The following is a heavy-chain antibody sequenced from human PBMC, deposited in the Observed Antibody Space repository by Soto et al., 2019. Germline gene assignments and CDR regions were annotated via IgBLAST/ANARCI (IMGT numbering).Heavy chain of an antibody. CDR1: GYSFTSYW. J-gene: IGHJ4*02. Sequence: PGESLKISCKGSGYSFTSYWIGWVRQMPGKGLEWMGIIYPGDSDTKYSPSFQGQVTISADKSISTAFLQWSSLKASDTAMYYCARQVAPAATPWSFHDWGQGTLVTASS. V-gene: IGHV5-51*01. CDR3: ARQVAPAATPWSFHD. CDR2: IYPGDSDT. D-gene: IGHD2-2*02.